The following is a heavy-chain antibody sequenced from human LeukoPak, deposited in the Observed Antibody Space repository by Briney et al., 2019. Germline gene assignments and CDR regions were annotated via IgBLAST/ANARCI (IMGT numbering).Heavy chain of an antibody. V-gene: IGHV3-11*01. J-gene: IGHJ1*01. D-gene: IGHD1-7*01. CDR3: ARDYTVALGTTTYFQH. CDR2: ISSSGSTI. Sequence: GSLRLSCAASGFTFSDYYMSWIRQAPGKGLEWVSYISSSGSTIYYADSVKGRFTISRDNAKNSLYLQMNSLRAEDTAVYYCARDYTVALGTTTYFQHWGQGTLVTVSS. CDR1: GFTFSDYY.